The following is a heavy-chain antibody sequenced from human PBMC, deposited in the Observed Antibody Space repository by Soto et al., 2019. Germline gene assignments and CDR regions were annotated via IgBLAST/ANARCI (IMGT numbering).Heavy chain of an antibody. CDR3: ANEDYSNYDNYYYYGMDV. V-gene: IGHV1-69*01. CDR1: GGTFSSNA. CDR2: IIPIFGTA. D-gene: IGHD4-4*01. J-gene: IGHJ6*02. Sequence: QVQLVQSGAEVKKPGSSVKVSCKASGGTFSSNAISWVRQAPGQGLEWMGGIIPIFGTANYAQKFQGRVTITADESTSTAYMELSSLRSEDTAVYYCANEDYSNYDNYYYYGMDVWGQGTTVTVSS.